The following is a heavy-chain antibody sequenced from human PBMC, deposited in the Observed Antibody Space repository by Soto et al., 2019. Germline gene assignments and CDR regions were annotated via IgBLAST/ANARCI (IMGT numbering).Heavy chain of an antibody. Sequence: GASVKVSCKASGYTFTSYYMHWVRQAPGQGLEWMGIINPSGGSTSYAQKFQGRVTMTRDTSTSTVYMELSSLRSEDTAVYYCARVYGDCSGGSCYLSTVGPNDYWGQGTLVTVSS. V-gene: IGHV1-46*01. CDR2: INPSGGST. CDR1: GYTFTSYY. J-gene: IGHJ4*02. D-gene: IGHD2-15*01. CDR3: ARVYGDCSGGSCYLSTVGPNDY.